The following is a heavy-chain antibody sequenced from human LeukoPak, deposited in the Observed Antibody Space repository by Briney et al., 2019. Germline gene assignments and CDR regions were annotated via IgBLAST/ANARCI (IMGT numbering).Heavy chain of an antibody. D-gene: IGHD3-10*01. CDR2: ISSSSSYI. Sequence: GGSLRLSCAASGFIFSSYSMNWVRQAPGKGLEWVSSISSSSSYIDYADSVKGRFTISRDNAKNSLNLQMNSLRADDKAVYYCGRITTYYYGSGSNWGQGTLVTVSS. CDR1: GFIFSSYS. CDR3: GRITTYYYGSGSN. J-gene: IGHJ4*02. V-gene: IGHV3-21*01.